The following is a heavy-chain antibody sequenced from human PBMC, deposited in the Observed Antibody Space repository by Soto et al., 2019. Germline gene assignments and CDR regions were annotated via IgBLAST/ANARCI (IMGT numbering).Heavy chain of an antibody. CDR3: ARAEAVAGSHDFDY. CDR2: MNPNSGNT. V-gene: IGHV1-8*01. Sequence: ASVKVSCKASGYTFTSYDINWVRQATGQGLEWMGWMNPNSGNTGYAQKFQGRVTMTRNTSIRTAYMELSSLRSEDTAVYYCARAEAVAGSHDFDYWGQGTLVTVS. CDR1: GYTFTSYD. D-gene: IGHD6-19*01. J-gene: IGHJ4*02.